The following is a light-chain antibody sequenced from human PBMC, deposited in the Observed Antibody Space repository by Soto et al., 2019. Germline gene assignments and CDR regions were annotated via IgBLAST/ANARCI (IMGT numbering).Light chain of an antibody. J-gene: IGKJ4*01. CDR1: QSVTSNY. Sequence: EIVLTQSPGTLSLSPGERATLSCRASQSVTSNYLAWYQQHPGQAPRLLIYDASRRAAGIPDRFSGSGSGTDFTLTISRLEPEDFAVYYCQQYGSSPRAFGGGTNVEIK. CDR2: DAS. V-gene: IGKV3-20*01. CDR3: QQYGSSPRA.